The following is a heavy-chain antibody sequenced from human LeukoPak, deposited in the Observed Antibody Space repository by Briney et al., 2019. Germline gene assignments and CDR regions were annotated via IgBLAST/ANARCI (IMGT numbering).Heavy chain of an antibody. CDR3: ARDPYYDFWSDYGTEAFDI. CDR1: GFTFSNYW. J-gene: IGHJ3*02. V-gene: IGHV3-74*01. D-gene: IGHD3-3*01. CDR2: INSDGSSR. Sequence: GGSLRLSCAASGFTFSNYWMHWVRQAPGKGLVWVSRINSDGSSRNYADSVKGRFTISRDNAKNTLYLQMSSLRAEDTAVYYCARDPYYDFWSDYGTEAFDIWGQGTMVTVSS.